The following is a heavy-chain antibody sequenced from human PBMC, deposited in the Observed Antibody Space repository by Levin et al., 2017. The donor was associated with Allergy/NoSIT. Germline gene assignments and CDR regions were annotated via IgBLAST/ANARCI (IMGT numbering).Heavy chain of an antibody. D-gene: IGHD2-2*01. CDR2: ITGSSAGT. J-gene: IGHJ6*02. V-gene: IGHV3-23*01. CDR1: GFTFSNYA. CDR3: AKTLCGTTKCSFGPADGMDV. Sequence: GESLKISCAASGFTFSNYAMSWVRQAPGKGLDWVSAITGSSAGTYYADSVKGRFTISKDNVKNTLFLQMNSLRDEDTAVYYCAKTLCGTTKCSFGPADGMDVWGQGTTVTVSS.